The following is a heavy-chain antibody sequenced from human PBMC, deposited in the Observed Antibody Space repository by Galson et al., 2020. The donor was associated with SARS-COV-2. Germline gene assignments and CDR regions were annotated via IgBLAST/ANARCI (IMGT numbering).Heavy chain of an antibody. V-gene: IGHV3-48*04. Sequence: GESLKISCSGSGFTFRSYAMNWVRQAPGKGLEWVAYISFSSSTIYYADSVKGRFTISRDNAKDSLYLQMTSLRAEDTAVYYCASRTDIGAAGVFQHWGQGTMVTVSS. J-gene: IGHJ1*01. CDR2: ISFSSSTI. CDR1: GFTFRSYA. D-gene: IGHD6-13*01. CDR3: ASRTDIGAAGVFQH.